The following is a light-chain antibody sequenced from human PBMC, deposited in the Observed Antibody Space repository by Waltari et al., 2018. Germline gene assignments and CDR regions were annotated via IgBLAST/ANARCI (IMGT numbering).Light chain of an antibody. J-gene: IGKJ2*01. CDR1: HSSSNEDS. V-gene: IGKV4-1*01. CDR2: RSS. CDR3: LQCYNTPYT. Sequence: DIVMTQSPVSLAVSLGERATIHCKYSHSSSNEDSLAWYQQKPGQPPKLLIYRSSTRESGVPDRFSGSGSGTDFTLTITSVQAEDVAVYYCLQCYNTPYTFGQGTRLEIK.